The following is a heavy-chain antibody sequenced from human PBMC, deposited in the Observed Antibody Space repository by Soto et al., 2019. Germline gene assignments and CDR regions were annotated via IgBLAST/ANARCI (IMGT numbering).Heavy chain of an antibody. J-gene: IGHJ6*02. CDR1: GFTFSSYG. CDR2: IWYDGSNK. CDR3: ARDYLDYGDYYYGMDV. V-gene: IGHV3-33*01. D-gene: IGHD4-17*01. Sequence: QVQLVESGGGVVQPGRSLRLSCAASGFTFSSYGMHWVRQAPGKGLEWVAVIWYDGSNKYYADSVKGGFTISRDNSKNTLYLQMNSLRAEDTAVYYCARDYLDYGDYYYGMDVWGQGTTVTVSS.